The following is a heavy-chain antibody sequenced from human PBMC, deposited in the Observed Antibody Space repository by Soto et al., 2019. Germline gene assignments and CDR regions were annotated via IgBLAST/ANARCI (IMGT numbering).Heavy chain of an antibody. CDR3: ARARGVVVPAAIDNWFDP. D-gene: IGHD2-2*01. V-gene: IGHV4-31*03. CDR2: IYYSGST. J-gene: IGHJ5*02. CDR1: GGSISSGGYY. Sequence: SETLSLTCTVSGGSISSGGYYWSWIRQHPGKGLEWIGYIYYSGSTYYNPSLKSRVTISVDTSKNQFSLKLSSVTAADTAVYYCARARGVVVPAAIDNWFDPWGQGTLVTVSS.